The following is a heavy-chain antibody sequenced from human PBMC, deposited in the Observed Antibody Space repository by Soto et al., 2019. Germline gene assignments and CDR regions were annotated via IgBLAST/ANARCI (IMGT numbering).Heavy chain of an antibody. J-gene: IGHJ5*02. CDR1: GGSFSGYY. CDR2: INHSGST. V-gene: IGHV4-34*01. CDR3: ARGGYDFWSGYYRWFDP. Sequence: QVQLQQWGAGLLKPSETLSLTCAVYGGSFSGYYWSWIRQPPGKGLEWIGEINHSGSTNYNPSLKSRVTISVDTSKNQFSLKLSSVTAADTAVYYCARGGYDFWSGYYRWFDPWGQGTLVTVSS. D-gene: IGHD3-3*01.